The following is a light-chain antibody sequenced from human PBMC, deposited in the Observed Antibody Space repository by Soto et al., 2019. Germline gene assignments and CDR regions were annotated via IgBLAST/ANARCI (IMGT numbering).Light chain of an antibody. CDR3: QVWDRYSRV. CDR1: RLGNKY. V-gene: IGLV3-1*01. Sequence: SYELTKPPSVSVSPGQTASITCSGDRLGNKYTCWYQQKAGQSPVLVIYQDRRRPSGIPERFSGSNSGNTATLTISGTQAMDEADYFCQVWDRYSRVFGGGTKLTVL. CDR2: QDR. J-gene: IGLJ3*02.